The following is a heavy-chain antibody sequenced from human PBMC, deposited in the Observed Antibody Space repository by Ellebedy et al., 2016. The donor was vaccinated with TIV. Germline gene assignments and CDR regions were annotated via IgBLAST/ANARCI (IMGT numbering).Heavy chain of an antibody. CDR3: ATSLIAVAGDDAFDI. CDR2: ISAYNGNT. J-gene: IGHJ3*02. D-gene: IGHD6-19*01. Sequence: ASVKVSCKASGYTFTSYGISWVRQAPGQGLEWMGWISAYNGNTNYAQKLQGRVTITRDTSASTAYMELSSLRSEDTAVYYCATSLIAVAGDDAFDIWGQGTMVTVSS. CDR1: GYTFTSYG. V-gene: IGHV1-18*01.